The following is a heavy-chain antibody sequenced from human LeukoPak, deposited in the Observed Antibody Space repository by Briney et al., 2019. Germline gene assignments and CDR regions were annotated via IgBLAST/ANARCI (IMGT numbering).Heavy chain of an antibody. CDR1: DGSISSYY. CDR2: IHYSGST. Sequence: SETLSLTCSISDGSISSYYWDWIRQSPGKGLEWIGHIHYSGSTHYNPSLQSRVSISIDTSKNHFSLKLRSVTAVDTAVYYCARWGHFDTSGYFVVDYWGQGTLVTVSS. D-gene: IGHD3-22*01. CDR3: ARWGHFDTSGYFVVDY. J-gene: IGHJ4*02. V-gene: IGHV4-59*01.